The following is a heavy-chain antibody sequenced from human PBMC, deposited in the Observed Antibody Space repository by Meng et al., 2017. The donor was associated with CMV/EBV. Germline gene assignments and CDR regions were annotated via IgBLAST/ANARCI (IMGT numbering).Heavy chain of an antibody. V-gene: IGHV1-69*10. D-gene: IGHD1-1*01. CDR1: GGTFSSYA. CDR3: AICTTGATYYYYGMDV. Sequence: SVKVSCKASGGTFSSYAISWVRQAPGQGLEWMGGIIPILGIANYAQKFQGRVTITADKSTSTAYMELSSLRSEDTAVYYCAICTTGATYYYYGMDVWGQGTTVTVSS. CDR2: IIPILGIA. J-gene: IGHJ6*02.